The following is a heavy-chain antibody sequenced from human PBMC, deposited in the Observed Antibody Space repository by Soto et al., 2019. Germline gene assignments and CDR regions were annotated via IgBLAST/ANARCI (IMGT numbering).Heavy chain of an antibody. Sequence: PSETLSLTCTVSGGSISSYYWSWIRQPPGKGLEWIGYIYYSGSTNYNPSLKSRVTISVDTPKNQFSVKLNSVTAADTAVYYCARRYGGNFDYWGQGTLVTVSS. D-gene: IGHD2-15*01. CDR1: GGSISSYY. CDR2: IYYSGST. J-gene: IGHJ4*02. V-gene: IGHV4-59*08. CDR3: ARRYGGNFDY.